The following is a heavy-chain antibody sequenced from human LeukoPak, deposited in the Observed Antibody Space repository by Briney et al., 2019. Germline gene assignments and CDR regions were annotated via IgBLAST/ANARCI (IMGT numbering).Heavy chain of an antibody. D-gene: IGHD4-17*01. V-gene: IGHV3-7*03. CDR3: ARDRAATVTKDRGFDY. Sequence: PGGSLRLSCAASGFTFSSYWMSWVRQAPGKGLEWVANIKQDGSEKYYVDSVKGRFTISRDNAKNSLYLQMNSLRAEDTAVYYCARDRAATVTKDRGFDYWGQGTLVTVSS. J-gene: IGHJ4*02. CDR1: GFTFSSYW. CDR2: IKQDGSEK.